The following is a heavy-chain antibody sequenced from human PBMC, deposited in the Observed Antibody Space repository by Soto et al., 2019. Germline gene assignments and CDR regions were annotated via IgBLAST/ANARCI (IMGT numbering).Heavy chain of an antibody. V-gene: IGHV1-2*04. D-gene: IGHD6-6*01. CDR1: GYTFTGYY. CDR2: INPNSGGT. Sequence: QVQLVQSGAEVKKPGASVKVSCKASGYTFTGYYMHWVRQAPGQGLEWMGWINPNSGGTNYAQKFQGWVTMTRDTSISTAYMELSRLRSDDTAAYYCARDSSYSSSSGYYYYGMDVWGQGTTVTVSS. J-gene: IGHJ6*02. CDR3: ARDSSYSSSSGYYYYGMDV.